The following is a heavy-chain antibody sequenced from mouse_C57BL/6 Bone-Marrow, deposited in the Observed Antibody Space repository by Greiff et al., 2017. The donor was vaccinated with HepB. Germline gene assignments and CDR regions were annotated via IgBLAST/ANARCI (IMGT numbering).Heavy chain of an antibody. D-gene: IGHD4-1*01. CDR3: ARRSANWYYFDY. V-gene: IGHV5-12*01. CDR1: GFTFSDYY. J-gene: IGHJ2*01. Sequence: EVQGVESGGGLVQPGGSLKLSCAASGFTFSDYYMYWVRQTPEKRLEWVAYISNGGGSTYYPDTVKGRFTISRDNAKNTLYLQMSRLKSEDTAMYYCARRSANWYYFDYWGQGTTLTVSS. CDR2: ISNGGGST.